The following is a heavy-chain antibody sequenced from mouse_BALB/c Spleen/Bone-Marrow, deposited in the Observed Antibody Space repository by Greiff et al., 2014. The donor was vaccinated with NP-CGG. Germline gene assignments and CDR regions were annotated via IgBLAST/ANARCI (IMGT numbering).Heavy chain of an antibody. D-gene: IGHD3-2*01. CDR1: GFNIRDTY. Sequence: EVQLQQSGAELVKPGASVKLSCTSSGFNIRDTYIHWVKQRPEQGLEWIGKIDPAKDNTEYDPKFQGKATITADTPSNTAHLQLSSLTSEDTAVYYCARGVRQLGLPFWGQGTLVTVST. CDR2: IDPAKDNT. CDR3: ARGVRQLGLPF. V-gene: IGHV14-3*02. J-gene: IGHJ3*01.